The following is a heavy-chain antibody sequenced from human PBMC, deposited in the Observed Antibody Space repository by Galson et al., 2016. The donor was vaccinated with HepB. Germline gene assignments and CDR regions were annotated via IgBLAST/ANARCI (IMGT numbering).Heavy chain of an antibody. Sequence: SVKVSCKASGYTFGNYGISWVRQAPGQGLEWMAWISAYNGNSNTDYAQKFQGRVSMTTDPSTSTAYMELTSLKSDDTAVYYCARDFCSGGSCSPPLGYWGQGTVVTVSS. CDR1: GYTFGNYG. D-gene: IGHD2-15*01. V-gene: IGHV1-18*01. CDR3: ARDFCSGGSCSPPLGY. J-gene: IGHJ4*02. CDR2: ISAYNGNSNT.